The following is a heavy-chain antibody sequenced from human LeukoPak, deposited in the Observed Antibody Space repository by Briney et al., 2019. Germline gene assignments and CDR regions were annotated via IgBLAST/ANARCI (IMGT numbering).Heavy chain of an antibody. CDR1: GFTFSSYS. J-gene: IGHJ4*02. Sequence: GGSLRLSCEASGFTFSSYSMNWVRQAPGKGLEWVSSISSSSSYIYYADSVKGRFTISRDNAKNSLYLQMNSLRAEDTAVYYCARSVQLWSLYYFDYWGQGTLVTVSS. V-gene: IGHV3-21*01. D-gene: IGHD5-18*01. CDR2: ISSSSSYI. CDR3: ARSVQLWSLYYFDY.